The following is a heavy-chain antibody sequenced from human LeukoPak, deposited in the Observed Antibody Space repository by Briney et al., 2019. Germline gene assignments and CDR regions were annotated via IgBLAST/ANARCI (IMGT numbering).Heavy chain of an antibody. D-gene: IGHD3-22*01. CDR2: ISAYNGNT. J-gene: IGHJ4*02. V-gene: IGHV1-18*01. Sequence: GASVKVSCKASGYTFTSYGISWVRQAPGQGLEWMGWISAYNGNTNYAQKLQGRVTMTTDTSTGTAYMELRSLRSDDTAVYYCARGGYYYDSSGYYYFDYWGQGTLVTVSS. CDR3: ARGGYYYDSSGYYYFDY. CDR1: GYTFTSYG.